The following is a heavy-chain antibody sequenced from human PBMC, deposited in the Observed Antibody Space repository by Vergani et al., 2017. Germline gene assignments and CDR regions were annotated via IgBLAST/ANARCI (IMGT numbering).Heavy chain of an antibody. D-gene: IGHD2-8*01. Sequence: VQLVESGGGLVQPGGSLRLSCAASGFTFSDHYMDWVRQAPGKGLEWISYISSSGNDRFYADSVKGRFTISRDNARNSMYLEMNSLRAEDTAVYFCAREVDGVAEARRAYCDSWGQGMLVTVSS. J-gene: IGHJ4*02. CDR1: GFTFSDHY. CDR2: ISSSGNDR. CDR3: AREVDGVAEARRAYCDS. V-gene: IGHV3-11*04.